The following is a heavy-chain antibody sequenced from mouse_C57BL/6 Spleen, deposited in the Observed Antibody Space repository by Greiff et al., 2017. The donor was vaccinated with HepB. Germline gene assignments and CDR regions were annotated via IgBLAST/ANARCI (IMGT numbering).Heavy chain of an antibody. CDR2: ISYDGSN. Sequence: EVQRVESGPGLVKPSQSLSLTCSVTGYSITSGYYWNWIRQFPGNKLEWMGYISYDGSNNYNPSLKNRISITRDTSKNQCVLKLNSVTNEDTDTYYCAREGGTTGVDPYFDYWGQGTTLTVSS. CDR1: GYSITSGYY. D-gene: IGHD1-1*01. V-gene: IGHV3-6*01. J-gene: IGHJ2*01. CDR3: AREGGTTGVDPYFDY.